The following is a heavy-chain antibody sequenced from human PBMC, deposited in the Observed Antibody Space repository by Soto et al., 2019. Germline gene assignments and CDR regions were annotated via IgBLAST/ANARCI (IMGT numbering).Heavy chain of an antibody. CDR3: AKDRYYDTSGYLDVFDI. J-gene: IGHJ3*02. Sequence: SLRLSCAASGFTFSDYAMSWVRQAPGEGLEWVSAIGGSGVSTYYADSVKGRFTTSRDNSKNTLYLQMDSLTAEDTAVYHCAKDRYYDTSGYLDVFDIWGQGTMVTVSS. CDR1: GFTFSDYA. D-gene: IGHD3-22*01. V-gene: IGHV3-23*01. CDR2: IGGSGVST.